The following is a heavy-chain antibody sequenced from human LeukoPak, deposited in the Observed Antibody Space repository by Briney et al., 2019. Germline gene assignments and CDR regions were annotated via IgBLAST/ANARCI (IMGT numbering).Heavy chain of an antibody. CDR3: ARGPLTDTRNYYFDY. Sequence: PSETLSLTCAVYGVSFSGYYWSWIRQPPGKGLQWIGGINHSGSTNYNPSLKSRVTISVDTSKNQFSLKLSSVTAADTAVYYCARGPLTDTRNYYFDYWGQGTLVTVSS. V-gene: IGHV4-34*01. CDR1: GVSFSGYY. D-gene: IGHD4-11*01. J-gene: IGHJ4*02. CDR2: INHSGST.